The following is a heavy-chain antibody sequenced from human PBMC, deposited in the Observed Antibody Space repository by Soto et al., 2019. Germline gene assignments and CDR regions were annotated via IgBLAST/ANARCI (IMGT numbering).Heavy chain of an antibody. CDR2: ISRDGGTK. Sequence: QGQLVESGGGVVQPGRSLRLSCAVSGFTVSTYGMHWVRQAPGKGLEWVAVISRDGGTKYYADSVKGRFTISRDNSRNTLFLEMNSLRGDDMAVYYCTREVASGYWGQGTLVTVSS. V-gene: IGHV3-30*03. J-gene: IGHJ4*02. CDR3: TREVASGY. CDR1: GFTVSTYG. D-gene: IGHD3-10*01.